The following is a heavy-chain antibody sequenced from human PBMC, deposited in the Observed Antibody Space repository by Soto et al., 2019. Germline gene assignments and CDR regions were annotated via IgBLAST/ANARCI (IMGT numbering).Heavy chain of an antibody. Sequence: QVQLVQSGAEVKKPGSSVKVSCKASGGTFSGYAISWVRQAPGQGLEWMGGIIPIFGTANYAQKFQGRVTITADKSTSTAYMELSSLRSEDTAVYYCARERDIVVVPAAIRAAFDIWGQGTMVTVSS. V-gene: IGHV1-69*06. CDR2: IIPIFGTA. J-gene: IGHJ3*02. CDR3: ARERDIVVVPAAIRAAFDI. D-gene: IGHD2-2*02. CDR1: GGTFSGYA.